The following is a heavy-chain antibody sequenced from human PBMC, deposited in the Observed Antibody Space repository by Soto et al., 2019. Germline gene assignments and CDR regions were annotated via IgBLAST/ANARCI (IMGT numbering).Heavy chain of an antibody. V-gene: IGHV3-23*01. CDR1: GFTFSSYA. CDR3: AKKRKYCSGGSCPIPSGYFDY. J-gene: IGHJ4*02. CDR2: ISGSGGST. Sequence: GGSLRLSCAASGFTFSSYAMSWVRQAPGKGLEWVSAISGSGGSTYYADSVKGRFTISRDNSKNTLYLQMNSLRAEDTAVYYCAKKRKYCSGGSCPIPSGYFDYWGQGTLVTVSS. D-gene: IGHD2-15*01.